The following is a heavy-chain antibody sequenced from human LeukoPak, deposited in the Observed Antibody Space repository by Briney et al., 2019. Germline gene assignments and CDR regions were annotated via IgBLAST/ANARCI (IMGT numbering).Heavy chain of an antibody. V-gene: IGHV4-39*01. CDR1: GGSISISSYY. CDR3: ARHSGYDAIDY. J-gene: IGHJ4*02. D-gene: IGHD5-12*01. CDR2: IYYSGST. Sequence: SETLSPTCSVSGGSISISSYYCAWIRQPPGKGLEWIGSIYYSGSTYYNPSLKSRITISVDTSKNQFSLKLSSVTAADTAVYYCARHSGYDAIDYWGQGTLVTVSS.